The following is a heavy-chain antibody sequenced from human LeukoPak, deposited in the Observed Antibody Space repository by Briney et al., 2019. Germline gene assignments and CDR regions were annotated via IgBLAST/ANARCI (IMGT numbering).Heavy chain of an antibody. CDR2: IRYDGSNK. Sequence: GGSLRLSCAASGFTFSSYGMHWVRQAPGKGLEWVAFIRYDGSNKYYADSVKGRFTISRDNSKNTLYLQINSLRAEDTAVYYCAKAFGTFFDYWGQGTLVTVSS. V-gene: IGHV3-30*02. CDR3: AKAFGTFFDY. CDR1: GFTFSSYG. J-gene: IGHJ4*02. D-gene: IGHD2/OR15-2a*01.